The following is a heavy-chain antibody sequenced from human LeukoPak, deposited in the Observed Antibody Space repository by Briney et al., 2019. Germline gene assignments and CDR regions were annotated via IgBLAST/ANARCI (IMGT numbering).Heavy chain of an antibody. J-gene: IGHJ3*02. CDR1: GGSFSGYY. D-gene: IGHD3-22*01. CDR2: IYYSGST. V-gene: IGHV4-59*01. CDR3: ARDIYDSSGYSGAFDI. Sequence: SETLSLTCAVYGGSFSGYYWSWIRQPPGKGLEWIGYIYYSGSTNYNPSLKSRVTISVDTSKNQFSLKLSSVTAADTAVYYCARDIYDSSGYSGAFDIWGQGTMVTVSS.